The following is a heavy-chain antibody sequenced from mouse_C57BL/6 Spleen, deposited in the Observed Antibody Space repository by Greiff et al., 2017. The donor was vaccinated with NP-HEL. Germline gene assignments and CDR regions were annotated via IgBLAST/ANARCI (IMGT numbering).Heavy chain of an antibody. Sequence: VKLVESGAELVKPGASVKMSCKASGYTFTSYWITWVKQRPGQGLEWIGDIYPGSGSTNYNEKFKSKATLTVDTSSSTAYMQLSSLTSEDSAVYYCASSGSSSYWYFEVWGTGTTVTVSS. CDR3: ASSGSSSYWYFEV. V-gene: IGHV1-55*01. D-gene: IGHD1-1*01. J-gene: IGHJ1*03. CDR1: GYTFTSYW. CDR2: IYPGSGST.